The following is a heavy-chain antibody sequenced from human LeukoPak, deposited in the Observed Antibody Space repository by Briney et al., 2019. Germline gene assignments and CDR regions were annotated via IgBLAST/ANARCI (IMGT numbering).Heavy chain of an antibody. CDR2: ISASGSGT. CDR3: ARDPPLYY. Sequence: PGGSLRLSCAASGFTFGTYAMSWVRQAPGKGLEWVSAISASGSGTYYADSVRGRFTISRDTSKNTLYLQMNSLRAEDTAVYYCARDPPLYYWGQGTLVTVSS. CDR1: GFTFGTYA. J-gene: IGHJ4*02. V-gene: IGHV3-23*01.